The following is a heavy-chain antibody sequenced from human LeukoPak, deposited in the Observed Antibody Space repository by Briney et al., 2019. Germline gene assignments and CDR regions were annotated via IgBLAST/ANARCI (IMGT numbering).Heavy chain of an antibody. V-gene: IGHV3-48*03. D-gene: IGHD5-12*01. CDR3: ARDYSGWSLDP. CDR1: GFTFRSSE. Sequence: GGSLRLSCAASGFTFRSSEMNWVRQAPGKGLEWVSYISDGGKTKYYADSVKGRFTISRDNAKNSLHLQMNSLRAEDTAVYYCARDYSGWSLDPWGQGTLVTVSS. CDR2: ISDGGKTK. J-gene: IGHJ5*02.